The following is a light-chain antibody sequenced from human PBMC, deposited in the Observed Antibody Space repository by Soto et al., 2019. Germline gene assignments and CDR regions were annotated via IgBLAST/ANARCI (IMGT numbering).Light chain of an antibody. J-gene: IGKJ1*01. CDR3: QQYDSIPRT. CDR1: QSVLYSANDENY. V-gene: IGKV4-1*01. CDR2: WAS. Sequence: DMVLTQSPASLAVSLGERATINCKSSQSVLYSANDENYLAWYQQKPGQPPKLLIYWASARESGVPDRFSGSGSGTDFTLTISSLQAEDVAIYYCQQYDSIPRTFGQRTKAAIK.